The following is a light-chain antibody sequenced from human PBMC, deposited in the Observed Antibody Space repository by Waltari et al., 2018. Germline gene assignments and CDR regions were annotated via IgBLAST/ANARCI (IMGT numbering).Light chain of an antibody. CDR3: QQYYSTPKT. Sequence: DIVMTESPDSLAVSMGERATINCKSSQSVLYSSNNKNYLAWYQQKPGQPPKLLMYWASTRESGVTDRFSGSGSGTDFTLTISSLQAEDVAVYYCQQYYSTPKTFGQGTKVEIK. V-gene: IGKV4-1*01. CDR1: QSVLYSSNNKNY. CDR2: WAS. J-gene: IGKJ1*01.